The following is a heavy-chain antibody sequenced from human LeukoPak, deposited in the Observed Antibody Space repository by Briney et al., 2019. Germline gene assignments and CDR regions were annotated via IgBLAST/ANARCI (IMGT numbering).Heavy chain of an antibody. J-gene: IGHJ4*02. D-gene: IGHD4-17*01. CDR2: VSYDGSNK. CDR3: ARAGRADGDYHYFDY. CDR1: GVIFNNFA. Sequence: GGSLRLSCAPSGVIFNNFAFHWVRQAPGKGLEWIAAVSYDGSNKYYADSVRGRLTISRDNSKNTLYLQMNSLRAEDTAVYYCARAGRADGDYHYFDYWGQGTLVTVSS. V-gene: IGHV3-30-3*01.